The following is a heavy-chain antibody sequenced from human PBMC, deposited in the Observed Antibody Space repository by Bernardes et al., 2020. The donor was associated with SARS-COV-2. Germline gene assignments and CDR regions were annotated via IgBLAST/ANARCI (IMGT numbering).Heavy chain of an antibody. Sequence: SVKVSCKASGYTFTSYGFSWVRQPPAQGLEWMGCISALNGYTNYAQKLQGRVTMTTDTSTSTANMELRNLRSHDTAVYYCVRDEGRITIFGVVIRGVPFDYWGQGTLVTVSS. V-gene: IGHV1-18*04. CDR2: ISALNGYT. J-gene: IGHJ4*02. CDR3: VRDEGRITIFGVVIRGVPFDY. D-gene: IGHD3-3*01. CDR1: GYTFTSYG.